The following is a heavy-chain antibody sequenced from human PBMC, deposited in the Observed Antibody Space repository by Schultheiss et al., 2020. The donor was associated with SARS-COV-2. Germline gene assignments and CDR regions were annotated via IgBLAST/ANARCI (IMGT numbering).Heavy chain of an antibody. CDR2: ISNSGGST. Sequence: GGSLRLSCAASGFSFSSYAMTWVRQAPGKGLEWVSAISNSGGSTDHADPVKGRFTTSRDNSKNTLFLQMSSLRVEDTAMYYCAKVGVCSSTSCYFGNFNYWGQGTLVTVSS. V-gene: IGHV3-23*01. D-gene: IGHD2-2*01. CDR1: GFSFSSYA. CDR3: AKVGVCSSTSCYFGNFNY. J-gene: IGHJ4*02.